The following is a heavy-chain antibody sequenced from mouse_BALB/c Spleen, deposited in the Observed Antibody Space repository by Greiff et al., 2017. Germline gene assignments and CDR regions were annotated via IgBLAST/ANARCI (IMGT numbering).Heavy chain of an antibody. Sequence: DVHLVESGGGFVKPGGSLKLSCAASGFTFSSYAMSWVRQTPEKRLEWVASISSGGSTYYPDSVKGRFTISRDNARNILYLQMSSLRSEDTAMYYCARGRDGAWFAYWGQGTLVTVSA. J-gene: IGHJ3*01. D-gene: IGHD1-1*02. CDR3: ARGRDGAWFAY. CDR1: GFTFSSYA. CDR2: ISSGGST. V-gene: IGHV5-6-5*01.